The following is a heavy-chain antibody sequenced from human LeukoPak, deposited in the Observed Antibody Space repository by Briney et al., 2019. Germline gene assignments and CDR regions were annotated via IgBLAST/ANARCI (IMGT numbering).Heavy chain of an antibody. D-gene: IGHD3-9*01. V-gene: IGHV4-59*01. CDR3: ARAASDYDFLTGYIPAPFDY. Sequence: TSETLSLTCTVSGGSISSYYWSWIRQPPGKGLEWIGYIYYSGSTYYNPSLKSRVTISVDTSKNQFSLKLSSVTAADTAVYYCARAASDYDFLTGYIPAPFDYWGQGTLVTVSS. CDR2: IYYSGST. CDR1: GGSISSYY. J-gene: IGHJ4*02.